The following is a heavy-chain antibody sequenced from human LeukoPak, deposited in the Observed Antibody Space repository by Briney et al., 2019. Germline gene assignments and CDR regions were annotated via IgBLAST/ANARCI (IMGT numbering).Heavy chain of an antibody. Sequence: ASVKVSCKASGYTFTSYGISWVRQAPGQGLEWMGWISDYNGNTNYAQKLQGRVTMTTDTSMSTAYMELRSLRSDDTAVYYCARTQYYDFWSGYTELFDYWGQGTLVTVSS. CDR3: ARTQYYDFWSGYTELFDY. J-gene: IGHJ4*02. CDR1: GYTFTSYG. CDR2: ISDYNGNT. D-gene: IGHD3-3*01. V-gene: IGHV1-18*01.